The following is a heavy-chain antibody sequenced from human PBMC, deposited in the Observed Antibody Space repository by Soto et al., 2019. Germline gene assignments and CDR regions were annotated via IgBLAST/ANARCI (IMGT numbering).Heavy chain of an antibody. V-gene: IGHV2-5*02. D-gene: IGHD4-17*01. CDR1: GFSLSNSGVG. CDR3: AHCTLHDSGESDPGTSHVFDS. J-gene: IGHJ4*02. CDR2: IYGDNDK. Sequence: QITLKESGPSPVKPTQTLTVTCTFSGFSLSNSGVGVAWIRQPPGKALGWLALIYGDNDKRYSPSLKTRPTITKDTSKNQVVLKMNNMDPVDTATYYCAHCTLHDSGESDPGTSHVFDSWGQGTLVTVSS.